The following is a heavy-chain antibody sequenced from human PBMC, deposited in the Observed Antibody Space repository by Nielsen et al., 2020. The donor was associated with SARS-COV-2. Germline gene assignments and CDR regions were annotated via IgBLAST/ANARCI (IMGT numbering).Heavy chain of an antibody. Sequence: SETLSLTCAVYGGSFSGYYWSWIRQPPGKGLEWIGEINHSGSTNYNPSLKSRVTISVDTSKNQFSLKLSSVTAADTAVYYCARVGLLLWFGEPANFDLWGRGTLVTVSS. CDR3: ARVGLLLWFGEPANFDL. CDR1: GGSFSGYY. D-gene: IGHD3-10*01. CDR2: INHSGST. J-gene: IGHJ2*01. V-gene: IGHV4-34*01.